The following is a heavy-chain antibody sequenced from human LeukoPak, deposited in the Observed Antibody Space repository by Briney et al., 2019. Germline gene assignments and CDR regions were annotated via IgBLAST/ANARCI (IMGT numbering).Heavy chain of an antibody. J-gene: IGHJ4*02. CDR1: GFTFRNYG. CDR3: AKEKSSGYADS. D-gene: IGHD3-22*01. V-gene: IGHV3-30*18. Sequence: PGGSLRLSCAASGFTFRNYGIHWVRRAPGKGLEWVAVISYDGSIENYQDSVKGRFTISRDNSKNMVYLQMNSLRVEDTAVYYCAKEKSSGYADSWGQGTLVTVSS. CDR2: ISYDGSIE.